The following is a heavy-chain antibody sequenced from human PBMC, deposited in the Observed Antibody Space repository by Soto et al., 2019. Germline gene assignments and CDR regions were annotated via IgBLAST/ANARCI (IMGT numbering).Heavy chain of an antibody. J-gene: IGHJ6*02. CDR1: GFTFSSYG. V-gene: IGHV3-33*01. D-gene: IGHD6-13*01. Sequence: QVQLVESGGGVVQPGRSLRLSCAASGFTFSSYGMHWVRQAPGKGLEWVAVIWYDGSNKYYADSVKGRFTISRDNYKNTQYLQMNSLRAEDTAVYYCAREHIAAAGQRYYYYRMDVWGQGTTVTVSS. CDR3: AREHIAAAGQRYYYYRMDV. CDR2: IWYDGSNK.